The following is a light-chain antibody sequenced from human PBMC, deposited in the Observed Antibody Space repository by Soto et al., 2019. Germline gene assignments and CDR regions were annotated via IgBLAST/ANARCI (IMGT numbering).Light chain of an antibody. Sequence: EIVLTQSPGTLSLSPGESATLSCRASQKVEKNYLAWYQQKPGQAPRLLIDDASRRATGIPDRFSGGGSGTDFTLTISRLEPEDFAVYYCQQCSTSPLTFGGGTKVDIK. V-gene: IGKV3-20*01. CDR3: QQCSTSPLT. CDR1: QKVEKNY. CDR2: DAS. J-gene: IGKJ4*01.